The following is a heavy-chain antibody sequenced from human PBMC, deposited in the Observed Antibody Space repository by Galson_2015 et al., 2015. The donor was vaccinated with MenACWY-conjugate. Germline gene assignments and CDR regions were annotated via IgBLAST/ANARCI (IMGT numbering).Heavy chain of an antibody. V-gene: IGHV3-11*05. D-gene: IGHD3-16*01. CDR3: VREFFAGGGRTLDS. CDR1: AFSVRDNY. J-gene: IGHJ4*02. CDR2: SSTSGRYT. Sequence: SLRLSCAASAFSVRDNYMSWVRQAPGKGLEWVSYSSTSGRYTDYADSVKGRFTVSRDNAKNSIFLQMNSLRAEDTAVYYCVREFFAGGGRTLDSWGQGTLVTVSS.